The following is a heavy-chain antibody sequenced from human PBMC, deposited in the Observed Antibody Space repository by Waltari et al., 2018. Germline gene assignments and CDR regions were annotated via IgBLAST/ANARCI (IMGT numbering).Heavy chain of an antibody. J-gene: IGHJ3*02. Sequence: QVQLVQSGAEVKKPGASVKVSYKASGYTFTGYYMHWVRQAPGQGLEWMGWIKPNRGGTNYAQKFQGWVTMTRDTSISTAYMELSSLRSDDTAVYYCARDIANSSSWKGAFDIWGQGTMVTVSS. V-gene: IGHV1-2*04. CDR3: ARDIANSSSWKGAFDI. CDR1: GYTFTGYY. D-gene: IGHD6-13*01. CDR2: IKPNRGGT.